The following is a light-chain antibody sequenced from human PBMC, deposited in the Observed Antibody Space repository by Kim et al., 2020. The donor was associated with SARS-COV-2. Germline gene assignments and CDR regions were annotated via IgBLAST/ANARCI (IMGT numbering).Light chain of an antibody. J-gene: IGLJ3*02. V-gene: IGLV1-47*01. CDR3: ASWDDTLNSQL. CDR1: RANIGNNF. CDR2: RND. Sequence: GRTVAISCSGGRANIGNNFVLWYRQLPGAAPRLLMYRNDQRPSGVPDRISGSKSGTSASLAISDLRSEDEADYFCASWDDTLNSQLFGGGTKVTVL.